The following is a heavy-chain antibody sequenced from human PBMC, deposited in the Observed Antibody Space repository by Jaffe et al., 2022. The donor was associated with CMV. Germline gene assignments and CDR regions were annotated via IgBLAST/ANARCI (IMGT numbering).Heavy chain of an antibody. Sequence: EVQLSGSGGDLVQPGGSLRLSCAASGFIFSRYAMSWVRQAPGKGLEWVSGIRDSGDTYYADSVKGRFTISRDNSKNTVYLQMNSLRVEDTAEYYCAKGASGAFDYWGQGTLVTVSS. V-gene: IGHV3-23*01. D-gene: IGHD1-26*01. CDR1: GFIFSRYA. CDR3: AKGASGAFDY. J-gene: IGHJ4*02. CDR2: IRDSGDT.